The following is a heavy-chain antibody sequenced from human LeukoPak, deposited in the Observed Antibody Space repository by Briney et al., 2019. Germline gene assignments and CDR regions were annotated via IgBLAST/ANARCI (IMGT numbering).Heavy chain of an antibody. V-gene: IGHV3-23*01. CDR3: AKEAQGCSITSCYFDS. Sequence: GGSLRLSCAASGFTFSNNAMSWVRQAPGKGLEWVSAISGSGGNTYYADSVKGRFTISRDNSKNTLFLQMNSLRAEDTAVYYCAKEAQGCSITSCYFDSWGQGNLVTVSS. D-gene: IGHD2-2*01. CDR2: ISGSGGNT. CDR1: GFTFSNNA. J-gene: IGHJ4*02.